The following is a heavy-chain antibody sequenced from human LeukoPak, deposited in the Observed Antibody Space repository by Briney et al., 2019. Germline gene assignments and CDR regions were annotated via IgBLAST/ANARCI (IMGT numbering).Heavy chain of an antibody. V-gene: IGHV1-69*06. J-gene: IGHJ2*01. CDR1: GGTFSSYA. Sequence: SVKVSCKASGGTFSSYAISWVRQAPGQGLEWMGGIIPIFGTANYAQKFQGRVTMTEDTSTDTAYMELSSLRSEDTAVYYCAIGSAGIRRSGLNWYFDLWGRGTMVTVSS. D-gene: IGHD1-26*01. CDR3: AIGSAGIRRSGLNWYFDL. CDR2: IIPIFGTA.